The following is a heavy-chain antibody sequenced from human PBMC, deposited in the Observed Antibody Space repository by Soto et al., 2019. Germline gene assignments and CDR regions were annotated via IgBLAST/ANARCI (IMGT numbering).Heavy chain of an antibody. V-gene: IGHV4-59*01. CDR3: ARVLVGATRVRFDP. CDR1: GGSISSYY. CDR2: IYYSGST. D-gene: IGHD1-26*01. Sequence: QVQVQESGPGLVKPSETLSLTCTVSGGSISSYYWTWIRQPPGKGLEWIGYIYYSGSTNYNPSLKSRVTTSVDTSKNHFSLKLSSVTAADTAVYYCARVLVGATRVRFDPWGQGTLVTVSS. J-gene: IGHJ5*02.